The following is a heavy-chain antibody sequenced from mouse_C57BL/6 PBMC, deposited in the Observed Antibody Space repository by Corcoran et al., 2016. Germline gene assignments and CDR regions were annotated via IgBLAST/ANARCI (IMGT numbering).Heavy chain of an antibody. Sequence: EVQLQQSGPELVKPGASVKISCKASGYTFTDYYMNWVKQSHGKSLEWIGDINPNNGGTSYNQKFKGKATLTVDKSSSTAYMELRSLTSEDSAVYYCARLDLGANWGHLDYWGQGTTLTVSS. J-gene: IGHJ2*01. CDR2: INPNNGGT. V-gene: IGHV1-26*01. CDR3: ARLDLGANWGHLDY. CDR1: GYTFTDYY. D-gene: IGHD4-1*01.